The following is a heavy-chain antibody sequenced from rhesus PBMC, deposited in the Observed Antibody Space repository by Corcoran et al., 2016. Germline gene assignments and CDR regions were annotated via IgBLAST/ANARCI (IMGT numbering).Heavy chain of an antibody. CDR1: GYSISSGYG. CDR3: ARVEVGWVQYESQYFDY. J-gene: IGHJ4*01. CDR2: IYGGSGST. V-gene: IGHV4-127*01. Sequence: QVQLQESGPGLVKPSETLSLTCAVSGYSISSGYGWGWFRQPPGKGLEWIGQIYGGSGSTYYNPSLKSRVTVSKDTSKNQFSLKLSSVTAADTAVYYCARVEVGWVQYESQYFDYWGQGVLVTVSS. D-gene: IGHD5-24*01.